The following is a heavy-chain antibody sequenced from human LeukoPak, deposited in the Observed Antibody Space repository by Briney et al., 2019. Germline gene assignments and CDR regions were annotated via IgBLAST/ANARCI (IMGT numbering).Heavy chain of an antibody. Sequence: GGSLRLSCAASGFTFSSYGMHWVRQAPGKGLEWVAVISYDGSNKYYADSVKGRFTISRDNSKNTLYLQMNSLRAEDTAVYYCARRRGDSSGYYQSHFDYWGQGTLVTVSS. V-gene: IGHV3-30*03. J-gene: IGHJ4*02. CDR1: GFTFSSYG. CDR2: ISYDGSNK. CDR3: ARRRGDSSGYYQSHFDY. D-gene: IGHD3-22*01.